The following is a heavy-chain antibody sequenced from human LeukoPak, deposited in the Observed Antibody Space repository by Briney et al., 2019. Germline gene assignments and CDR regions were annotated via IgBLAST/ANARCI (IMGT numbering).Heavy chain of an antibody. CDR3: ARDPGGYNFWNGYYVNWFDP. J-gene: IGHJ5*02. CDR1: GFTFSSYE. V-gene: IGHV3-48*03. Sequence: PGGSLRLSCAASGFTFSSYEMNWVRQAPGKGLEWVSYISSSGSTIYYADSVKGRFTTSRDNAKNSLYLQMNSLRVEDTAVYYCARDPGGYNFWNGYYVNWFDPWGQGTLVTVSS. CDR2: ISSSGSTI. D-gene: IGHD3-3*01.